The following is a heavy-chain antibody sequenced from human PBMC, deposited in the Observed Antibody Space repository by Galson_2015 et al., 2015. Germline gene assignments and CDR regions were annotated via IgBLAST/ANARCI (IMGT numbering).Heavy chain of an antibody. V-gene: IGHV3-30-3*01. CDR2: ISYDGSNK. J-gene: IGHJ4*02. CDR3: ARVGGDIAARTWCSFDY. CDR1: GFTFSSYA. Sequence: SLRLSCAASGFTFSSYAMHWVRQAPGKGLEWVAVISYDGSNKFYADSVKGRFTISRDNSKNTLYLQMNSLRPEDTAVYYCARVGGDIAARTWCSFDYWGQGTLVTVSS. D-gene: IGHD6-6*01.